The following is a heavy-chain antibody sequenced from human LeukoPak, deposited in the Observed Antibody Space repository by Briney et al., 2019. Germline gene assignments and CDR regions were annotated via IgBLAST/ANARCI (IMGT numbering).Heavy chain of an antibody. V-gene: IGHV1-2*02. J-gene: IGHJ4*02. Sequence: SVKVSFKASEYTFTGYYIHWVRQPPGQGLEWVGRIKHNSGSTNYAQTVQGRVTMTRDKSISTAYMELSRLRSDDTAVYYCATDHYSSSWLVDWGQGTLVTVSS. CDR2: IKHNSGST. CDR3: ATDHYSSSWLVD. D-gene: IGHD6-13*01. CDR1: EYTFTGYY.